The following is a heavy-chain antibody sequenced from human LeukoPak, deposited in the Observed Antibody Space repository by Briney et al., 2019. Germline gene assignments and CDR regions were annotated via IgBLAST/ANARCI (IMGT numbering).Heavy chain of an antibody. J-gene: IGHJ4*02. CDR2: ISGSGGST. CDR3: AKDTDTVTTPPEYFDY. V-gene: IGHV3-23*01. Sequence: GGSLRLSCAASGFTFSSYAMSWVRQAPGKGLEWASAISGSGGSTYYADSVKGRFTISRDNSKNTLYLQMNSLRAEDTAVYYCAKDTDTVTTPPEYFDYWGQGTLVTVSS. CDR1: GFTFSSYA. D-gene: IGHD4-17*01.